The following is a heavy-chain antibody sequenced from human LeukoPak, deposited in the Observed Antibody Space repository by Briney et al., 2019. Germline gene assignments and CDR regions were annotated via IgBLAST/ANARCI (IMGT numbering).Heavy chain of an antibody. D-gene: IGHD2-21*02. CDR3: ATELAYCGGDCYSGFDY. CDR1: GGTFSSYA. Sequence: SVKVSCKASGGTFSSYAISWVRQAPGQGLEWMGGIIPIFGTANYAQKFQGRVTITTDESTSTAYMELSSLRSEDTAVYYCATELAYCGGDCYSGFDYWGQGTWSPSPQ. CDR2: IIPIFGTA. J-gene: IGHJ4*02. V-gene: IGHV1-69*05.